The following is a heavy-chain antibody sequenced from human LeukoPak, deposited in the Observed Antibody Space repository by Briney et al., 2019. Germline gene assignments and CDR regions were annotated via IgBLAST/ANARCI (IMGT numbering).Heavy chain of an antibody. J-gene: IGHJ4*02. Sequence: GGYMRLSCAGSGFTFSSYAMHWVRQAPGKGLEWVAVISYDGSNKYYADSVKGRFTISRDNSKNTLYLQMNSLRAEDTAVYYCAKDEGPYCSGGSCIHLDYWGQGTLVTVSS. CDR2: ISYDGSNK. CDR1: GFTFSSYA. V-gene: IGHV3-30*04. CDR3: AKDEGPYCSGGSCIHLDY. D-gene: IGHD2-15*01.